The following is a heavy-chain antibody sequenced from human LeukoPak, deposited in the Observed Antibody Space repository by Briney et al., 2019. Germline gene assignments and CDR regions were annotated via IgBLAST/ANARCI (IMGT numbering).Heavy chain of an antibody. V-gene: IGHV3-30*18. Sequence: GGSLRLSCAASGFTFSSYGMHWVRQAPGKGLEWVAIISYDGSNKYYADSVKGRFTISRDNSKNTLYLQMNSLRAEDTAVYYCAKDRSGSDYRYFQHWGQGTLVTVSS. D-gene: IGHD1-26*01. CDR2: ISYDGSNK. CDR1: GFTFSSYG. J-gene: IGHJ1*01. CDR3: AKDRSGSDYRYFQH.